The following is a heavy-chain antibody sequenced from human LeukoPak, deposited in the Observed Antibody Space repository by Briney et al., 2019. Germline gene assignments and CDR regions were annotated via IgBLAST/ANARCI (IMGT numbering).Heavy chain of an antibody. J-gene: IGHJ4*02. D-gene: IGHD5-24*01. CDR1: GFTFSSYG. CDR2: ISYDGSNK. CDR3: AKDPRWLQSIPDY. Sequence: YPGGSLRLSCAASGFTFSSYGMHWVRQAPGKGLEWVAVISYDGSNKYYADSVKGRFTISRDNSKNTLYLQMNSLRAEDTAVYYCAKDPRWLQSIPDYWGQGTLVTVSS. V-gene: IGHV3-30*18.